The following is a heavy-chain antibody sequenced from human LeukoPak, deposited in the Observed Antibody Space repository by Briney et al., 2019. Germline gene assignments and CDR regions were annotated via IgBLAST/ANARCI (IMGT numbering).Heavy chain of an antibody. CDR3: ARVYNWNYVDY. CDR2: IRQDGSEK. J-gene: IGHJ4*02. V-gene: IGHV3-7*03. CDR1: GFTFSSYW. D-gene: IGHD1-1*01. Sequence: PGGSLRLSCAASGFTFSSYWMTWVRQAPGKGLEWVANIRQDGSEKYYVDSVKGRFTISRDNAKNSLYLQMNSLRAEDTAVYYCARVYNWNYVDYWGQGTLVTVSS.